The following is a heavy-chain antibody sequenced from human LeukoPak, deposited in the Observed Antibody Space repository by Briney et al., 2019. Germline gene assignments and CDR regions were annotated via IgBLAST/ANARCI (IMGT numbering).Heavy chain of an antibody. CDR2: IYYSGST. CDR1: GGSISSYY. V-gene: IGHV4-59*01. CDR3: ARSSAVAGTAVDY. D-gene: IGHD6-19*01. Sequence: PSETLSLTCTVSGGSISSYYWSWIRQPPGKGLEWIGYIYYSGSTNYNPSLKSRVTISVDTSKNQFSLKLSSVTAADTAVYYCARSSAVAGTAVDYWGQGTLVTVSS. J-gene: IGHJ4*02.